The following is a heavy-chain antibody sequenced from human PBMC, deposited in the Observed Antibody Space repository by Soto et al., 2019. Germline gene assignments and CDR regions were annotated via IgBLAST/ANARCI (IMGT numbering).Heavy chain of an antibody. V-gene: IGHV1-69*01. Sequence: QVQLVQSGAEVKKPGSSVKVSCKASGGTFSSYAISWVRQAPGQGLEWMGGIIPIFGTANYAQKFQGRVTITADESTSTAYMELISLRSEVTAVYYCARRGEVSPEYYYYYGMDVWGQGTTVTVSS. CDR3: ARRGEVSPEYYYYYGMDV. CDR2: IIPIFGTA. D-gene: IGHD3-16*02. J-gene: IGHJ6*02. CDR1: GGTFSSYA.